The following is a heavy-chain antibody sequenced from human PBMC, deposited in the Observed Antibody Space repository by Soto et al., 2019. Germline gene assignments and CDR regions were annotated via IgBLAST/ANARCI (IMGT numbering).Heavy chain of an antibody. D-gene: IGHD1-20*01. V-gene: IGHV5-51*01. J-gene: IGHJ4*02. CDR2: IYPGDSDT. CDR3: VRSRITGSTWTFDY. Sequence: PGESLKISCTGSGYSFTNHWIGWVRQMPGKGLEWMGIIYPGDSDTRYSPSFQGQVTISADKSISTAYLQWRSLKASDSGVYYCVRSRITGSTWTFDYWGQETLVTVSS. CDR1: GYSFTNHW.